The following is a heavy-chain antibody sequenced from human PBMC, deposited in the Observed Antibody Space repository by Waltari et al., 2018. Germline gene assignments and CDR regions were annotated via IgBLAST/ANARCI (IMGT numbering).Heavy chain of an antibody. CDR1: GGSFSGYY. V-gene: IGHV4-34*01. CDR2: INHSGST. CDR3: AREARRGSGYYTYYYYYGMDV. D-gene: IGHD3-3*01. Sequence: QVQLQQWGAGLLKPSETLSLTCAVYGGSFSGYYWSWIRQPPGKGRGWIGEINHSGSTNYNPSLKSRVTISVDTSKNQFSLKLSSVTAADTAVYYCAREARRGSGYYTYYYYYGMDVWGQGTTVTVSS. J-gene: IGHJ6*02.